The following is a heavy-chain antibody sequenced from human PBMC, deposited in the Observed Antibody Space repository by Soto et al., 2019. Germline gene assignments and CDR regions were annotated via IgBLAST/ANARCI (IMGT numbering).Heavy chain of an antibody. CDR3: ARVRSSGDSLGY. Sequence: QVQLQESGPGLVKPSETLSLNCTVSGGSVSSGSYYWSWIRQPPGKGLEWIGYIYYSGRTKYNPSLKSRVTISVDTSKNQFSLKLSSVNAVDTAVYYCARVRSSGDSLGYWGQGTLVTVSS. CDR2: IYYSGRT. V-gene: IGHV4-61*01. J-gene: IGHJ4*02. D-gene: IGHD3-22*01. CDR1: GGSVSSGSYY.